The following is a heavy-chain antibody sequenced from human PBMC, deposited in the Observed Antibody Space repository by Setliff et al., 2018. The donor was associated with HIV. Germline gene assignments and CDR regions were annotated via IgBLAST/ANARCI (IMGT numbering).Heavy chain of an antibody. CDR2: IIPIFGTA. J-gene: IGHJ6*02. Sequence: SVKVSCKASGYTFTNYFVHWVRQAPGQGLEWMGGIIPIFGTASYAQKFQGRVTITADESTSTAYMELSSLRSEDTAVYYCARDSSRSSPDYYYYGMDVWGQGTTVTVSS. CDR1: GYTFTNYF. V-gene: IGHV1-69*13. D-gene: IGHD6-13*01. CDR3: ARDSSRSSPDYYYYGMDV.